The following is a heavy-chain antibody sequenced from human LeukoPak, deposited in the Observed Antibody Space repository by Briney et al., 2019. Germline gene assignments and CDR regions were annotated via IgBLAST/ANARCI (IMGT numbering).Heavy chain of an antibody. CDR3: AREDYYDSSGYFDY. CDR1: GYTFTSYG. CDR2: IIPIFGTA. V-gene: IGHV1-69*05. J-gene: IGHJ4*02. Sequence: GASVKVSCKASGYTFTSYGISWVRQAPGQGLEWMGRIIPIFGTANYAQKFQGRVTITTDESTSTAYMELSSLRSEDTAVYYCAREDYYDSSGYFDYWCQGTLVTVSS. D-gene: IGHD3-22*01.